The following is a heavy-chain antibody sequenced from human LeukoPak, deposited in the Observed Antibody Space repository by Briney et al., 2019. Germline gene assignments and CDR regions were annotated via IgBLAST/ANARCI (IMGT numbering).Heavy chain of an antibody. CDR3: ARDRIAARHHHFDY. CDR2: IIPIFGTA. CDR1: GGTFSSYA. Sequence: ASVKVSCKASGGTFSSYAISWVRQAPGQGLEWMGGIIPIFGTANYAQKFQGRVTITADESTSTACMELSSLRSEDTAVYYCARDRIAARHHHFDYWGQGTLVTVSS. V-gene: IGHV1-69*01. J-gene: IGHJ4*02. D-gene: IGHD6-6*01.